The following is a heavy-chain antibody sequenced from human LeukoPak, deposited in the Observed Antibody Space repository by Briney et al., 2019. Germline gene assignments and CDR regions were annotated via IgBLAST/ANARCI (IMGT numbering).Heavy chain of an antibody. Sequence: SETLSLTCAVYGGSFSGYYWSWIRQPPGKGLEWIGEINHSGSTNYNPSLKSRVTISVDTSKNQFSLKLSSVTAADTAVYYCARHPSGRMWLQQGGWFDPWGQGTLVTVSS. V-gene: IGHV4-34*01. CDR1: GGSFSGYY. CDR2: INHSGST. CDR3: ARHPSGRMWLQQGGWFDP. J-gene: IGHJ5*02. D-gene: IGHD5-24*01.